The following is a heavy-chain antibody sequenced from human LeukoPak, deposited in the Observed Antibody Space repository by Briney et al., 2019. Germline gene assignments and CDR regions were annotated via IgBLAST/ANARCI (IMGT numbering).Heavy chain of an antibody. CDR1: GGSISSGSYY. CDR2: IYTSGST. CDR3: ARGEYCSSTSCYFFSWFDP. J-gene: IGHJ5*02. V-gene: IGHV4-61*02. D-gene: IGHD2-2*01. Sequence: PSETLSLTCTVSGGSISSGSYYWSWIRQPAGKGLEWIGRIYTSGSTNYNPSLKSRVTISVDTSKNQFPLKLSSVTAADTAVYYCARGEYCSSTSCYFFSWFDPWGQGTLVTVSS.